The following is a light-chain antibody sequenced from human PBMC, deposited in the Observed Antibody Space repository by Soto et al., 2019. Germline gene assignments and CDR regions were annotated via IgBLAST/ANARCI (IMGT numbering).Light chain of an antibody. Sequence: EIVMTQSPATLSVSPGERVTLSCRASQSVSTNLAWYRHKPGQAPRLLIYGASTRATAIPARFSGSGSGTEFTLTISNLLSEDLAVYCCQQYDDWPPTFGQGTKVEIK. CDR2: GAS. J-gene: IGKJ1*01. CDR1: QSVSTN. V-gene: IGKV3-15*01. CDR3: QQYDDWPPT.